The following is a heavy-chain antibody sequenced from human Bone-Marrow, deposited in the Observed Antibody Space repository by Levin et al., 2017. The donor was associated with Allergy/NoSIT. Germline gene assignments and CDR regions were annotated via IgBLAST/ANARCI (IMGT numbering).Heavy chain of an antibody. CDR3: ARFFYDSWSRGRYFDY. Sequence: TGGSLRLSCAASGFTFNTYWMTWVRQSPGKGLEWVANIEPDGSVKDYVDSVKGRFTISRDNAKNSLYLEMSSLRAEDTAVYYCARFFYDSWSRGRYFDYWGQGTLVTVSS. CDR1: GFTFNTYW. CDR2: IEPDGSVK. J-gene: IGHJ4*02. V-gene: IGHV3-7*01. D-gene: IGHD3-3*01.